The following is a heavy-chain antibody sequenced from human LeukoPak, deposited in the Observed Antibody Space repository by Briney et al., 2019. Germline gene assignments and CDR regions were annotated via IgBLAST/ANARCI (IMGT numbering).Heavy chain of an antibody. D-gene: IGHD6-13*01. CDR1: GFPFSSYA. V-gene: IGHV3-23*01. J-gene: IGHJ4*02. CDR3: AKRVLSNWYFEY. CDR2: IGVSGDT. Sequence: GGSLRLSCSASGFPFSSYAMHWVRQAPRKGLEWVSSIGVSGDTYFADSVKGRFTISRDNSKNTLYLQMNSLRGEDTAVYYCAKRVLSNWYFEYWGQGTLVTVSS.